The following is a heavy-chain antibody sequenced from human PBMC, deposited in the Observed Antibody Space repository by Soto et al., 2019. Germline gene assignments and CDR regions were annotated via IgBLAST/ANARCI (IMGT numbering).Heavy chain of an antibody. CDR2: SYFSGTT. D-gene: IGHD4-17*01. CDR3: AREEGAVTTGGYYYYYGVDV. CDR1: GGSISSGGYY. Sequence: QVQLQESGPGLVKPAQTLALTCTVSGGSISSGGYYCSWIRQHPGKGLEWIGYSYFSGTTNYNPSLKSRVTISIDTSKNQFSLKLSSVTAADTAVYYCAREEGAVTTGGYYYYYGVDVWGQGTKVTVSS. J-gene: IGHJ6*02. V-gene: IGHV4-31*03.